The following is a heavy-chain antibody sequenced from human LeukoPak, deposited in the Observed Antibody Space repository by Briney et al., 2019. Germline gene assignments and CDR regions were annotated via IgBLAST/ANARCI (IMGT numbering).Heavy chain of an antibody. V-gene: IGHV1-69*13. J-gene: IGHJ6*03. D-gene: IGHD1-26*01. CDR2: IIPIFGTA. CDR3: ARAHLVGATTSSRAYYYYMDV. CDR1: GGTFSSYA. Sequence: GASVKVSCKASGGTFSSYAISWVRQAPGQGLEWMGGIIPIFGTANYAQKFQGGVTITADESTSTAYMELSSLRSEDTAVYYCARAHLVGATTSSRAYYYYMDVWGKGTTVTISS.